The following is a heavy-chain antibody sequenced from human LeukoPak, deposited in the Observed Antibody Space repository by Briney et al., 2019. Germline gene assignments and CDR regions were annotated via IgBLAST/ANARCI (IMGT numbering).Heavy chain of an antibody. V-gene: IGHV3-30*03. CDR3: ARDRAWNYFDY. Sequence: RSLRLSCAPSGFTFSRHGMHWVRQAPGKGLEWVAITSNDGSRKYYAHSVEGRFTISRDNSKNTLYLQMDSLRAEDTAVYYCARDRAWNYFDYWGQGTLVTVSS. CDR1: GFTFSRHG. D-gene: IGHD3-3*01. CDR2: TSNDGSRK. J-gene: IGHJ4*02.